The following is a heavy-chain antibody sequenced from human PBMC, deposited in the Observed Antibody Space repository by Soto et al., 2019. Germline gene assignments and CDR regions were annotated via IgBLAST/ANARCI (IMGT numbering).Heavy chain of an antibody. J-gene: IGHJ3*02. V-gene: IGHV3-21*01. D-gene: IGHD2-2*01. Sequence: GGSLRLSCAASGFTFSSYSMNWVRQAPGKGLEWVSSISSSSSYIYYADSVKGRFTISRDNAKNSLYLQMNSLRAEDTAVYYCARDICSSTSFYLQPPPAFDIWGQGTMVTVSS. CDR2: ISSSSSYI. CDR3: ARDICSSTSFYLQPPPAFDI. CDR1: GFTFSSYS.